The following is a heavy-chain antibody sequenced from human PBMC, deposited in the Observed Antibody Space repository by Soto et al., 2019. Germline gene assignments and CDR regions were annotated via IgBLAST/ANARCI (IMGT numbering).Heavy chain of an antibody. Sequence: PSETLSLTCTVSGGSISSGGYYWSWIRQHPGKGLECIGYIYYSGSTYYNPSLKSRVTISVDTSKNQFSLKLSSVTAADTAVYYCARDRIAVAGTFDYWGQGTLVTGSS. CDR2: IYYSGST. CDR3: ARDRIAVAGTFDY. V-gene: IGHV4-31*03. CDR1: GGSISSGGYY. J-gene: IGHJ4*02. D-gene: IGHD6-19*01.